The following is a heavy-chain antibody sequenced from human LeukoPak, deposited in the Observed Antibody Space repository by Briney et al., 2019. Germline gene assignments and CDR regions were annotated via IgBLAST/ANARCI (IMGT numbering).Heavy chain of an antibody. CDR2: INHSGST. D-gene: IGHD4-4*01. V-gene: IGHV4-34*01. Sequence: SETLSLTCAVYGGSFSGYYWSWIRQPPGKGLEWIGEINHSGSTNHNPSLKSRVTISVDTSKDQFSLKLSSVTAADTAVYYCARGLDYSLGYWGQGTLVTVSS. J-gene: IGHJ4*02. CDR3: ARGLDYSLGY. CDR1: GGSFSGYY.